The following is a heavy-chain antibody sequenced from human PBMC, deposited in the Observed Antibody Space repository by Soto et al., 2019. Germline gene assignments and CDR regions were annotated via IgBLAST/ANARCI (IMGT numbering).Heavy chain of an antibody. Sequence: EVQLVESGGGLVKPGGSLRLSCAASGFTFSSYSMNWVRQAPGKGLEWVSSISSSSSYIYYADSVKGRFTISRDNAKNSLYLQINSLRAEDTAVYYCARDNFSGVVPAYYYYYMDVWGKGTTVTVSS. CDR3: ARDNFSGVVPAYYYYYMDV. CDR2: ISSSSSYI. D-gene: IGHD2-2*01. J-gene: IGHJ6*03. CDR1: GFTFSSYS. V-gene: IGHV3-21*01.